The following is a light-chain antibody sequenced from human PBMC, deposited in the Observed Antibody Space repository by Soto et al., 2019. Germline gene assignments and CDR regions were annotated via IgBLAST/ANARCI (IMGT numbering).Light chain of an antibody. CDR1: QSISSY. J-gene: IGKJ3*01. V-gene: IGKV1-39*01. CDR2: AAS. Sequence: DIQMTQSPSSLSASVGDRVTITCRANQSISSYLNWYQQKPGTAPKLLIHAASSFQSGVPSRFTGSGSGTDFSLTISSLQPEDFATYYCQQTYSIPLTFGPGTKVDIK. CDR3: QQTYSIPLT.